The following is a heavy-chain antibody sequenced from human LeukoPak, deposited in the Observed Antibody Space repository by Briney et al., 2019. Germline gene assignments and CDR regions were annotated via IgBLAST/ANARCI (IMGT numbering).Heavy chain of an antibody. CDR1: GFTVSNNW. CDR3: ARVAVGTIDY. Sequence: GGSLRLSCAASGFTVSNNWMNWVRQAPGKGLEWVSSISSSSSYIYYADSVKGRFTISRDNAKNSLYLQMNSLRAEDTAVYYCARVAVGTIDYWGQGTLVTVSS. CDR2: ISSSSSYI. V-gene: IGHV3-21*01. J-gene: IGHJ4*02. D-gene: IGHD2-21*01.